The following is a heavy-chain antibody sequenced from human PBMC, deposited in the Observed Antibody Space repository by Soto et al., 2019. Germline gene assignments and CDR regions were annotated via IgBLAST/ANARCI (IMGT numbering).Heavy chain of an antibody. CDR1: GGSISSEGYY. Sequence: SETLSLTCTVSGGSISSEGYYWSWFRQLPGKGLEWIGDIYYSGTTYHNPSLRSRLTISGDASKNQFSLKLSSVTAADTVLYYCARGRGYSYGPYYFDYWGQGTLVTVSS. J-gene: IGHJ4*02. D-gene: IGHD5-18*01. CDR3: ARGRGYSYGPYYFDY. V-gene: IGHV4-31*03. CDR2: IYYSGTT.